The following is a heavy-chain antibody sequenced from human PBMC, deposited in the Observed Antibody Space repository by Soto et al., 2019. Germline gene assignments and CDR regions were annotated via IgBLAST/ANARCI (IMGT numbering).Heavy chain of an antibody. Sequence: PSETLSLTCTVSGGSISSYYWSWIRQPPGKGLEWIGYVYYSGSTTYNPSLKSRVTISVDTSKNQFSLKLSSVTAADTAVYYCARDRHYGGADYWGQGTLVTVSS. J-gene: IGHJ4*02. CDR3: ARDRHYGGADY. V-gene: IGHV4-59*01. CDR2: VYYSGST. D-gene: IGHD3-10*01. CDR1: GGSISSYY.